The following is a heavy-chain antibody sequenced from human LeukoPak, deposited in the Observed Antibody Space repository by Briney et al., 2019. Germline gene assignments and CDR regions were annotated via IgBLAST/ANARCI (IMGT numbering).Heavy chain of an antibody. CDR3: ARGRRYYYGSGGYYWFDP. CDR1: GGSFSGYY. Sequence: SETLSLTCAVYGGSFSGYYWSWIRQPPGKGLEWIGEINHSGSTNYNPSLKNRVTISVDTSKNQFSLKLSSVTAADTAVYYCARGRRYYYGSGGYYWFDPWGQGTLVTVSS. J-gene: IGHJ5*02. D-gene: IGHD3-10*01. CDR2: INHSGST. V-gene: IGHV4-34*01.